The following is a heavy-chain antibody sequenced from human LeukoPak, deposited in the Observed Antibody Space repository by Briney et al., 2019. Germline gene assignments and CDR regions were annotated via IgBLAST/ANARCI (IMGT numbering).Heavy chain of an antibody. CDR1: GGSISSYY. V-gene: IGHV4-59*01. CDR2: IYYSGST. CDR3: ARAGYSSSWYSGYFQH. J-gene: IGHJ1*01. Sequence: SETLSLTCTVSGGSISSYYWSWIRQPPGKGLEWIGYIYYSGSTNYNPSLKSRVTISVDTSKNQFSLKLSSVTAADTAVYCCARAGYSSSWYSGYFQHWGQGTLVTVSS. D-gene: IGHD6-13*01.